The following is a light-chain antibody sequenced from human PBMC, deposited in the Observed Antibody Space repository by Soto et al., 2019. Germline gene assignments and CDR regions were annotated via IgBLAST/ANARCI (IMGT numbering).Light chain of an antibody. Sequence: QSVLTQSPSASASLGASVKLTCTLSSGHSSYAIAWHQQQPEKGPRHLMKLNSDGSHSKGDGIPDRFSGYSSGAERYLTISSLPSEDEADYYCQTWGTGIVVFGGGTKLTVL. CDR3: QTWGTGIVV. CDR2: LNSDGSH. V-gene: IGLV4-69*01. CDR1: SGHSSYA. J-gene: IGLJ2*01.